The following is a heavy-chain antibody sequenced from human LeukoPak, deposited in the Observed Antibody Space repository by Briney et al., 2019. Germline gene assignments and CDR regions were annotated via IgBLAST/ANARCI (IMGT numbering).Heavy chain of an antibody. Sequence: SETLSLTCTVSGGSISSCYWSWIRQPPGKGLEWIGYIYYSGSTNYNPSLKSRVTISVDTSKNQFSLKLSSVTAADTAVYYCAGGYCSGGSCYARFDYWGQGTLVTVSS. CDR1: GGSISSCY. D-gene: IGHD2-15*01. J-gene: IGHJ4*02. V-gene: IGHV4-59*01. CDR3: AGGYCSGGSCYARFDY. CDR2: IYYSGST.